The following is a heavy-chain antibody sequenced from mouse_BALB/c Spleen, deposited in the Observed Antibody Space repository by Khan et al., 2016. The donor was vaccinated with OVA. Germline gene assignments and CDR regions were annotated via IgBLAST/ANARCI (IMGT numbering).Heavy chain of an antibody. D-gene: IGHD2-2*01. CDR3: TRFGYLFAY. CDR2: IYPGNSDT. CDR1: GYTFTSYW. Sequence: EVQLQESGTVLARPGTSVKMSCKASGYTFTSYWMHWVKQRPGQGLEWIGAIYPGNSDTSYNQKFKGKAKLNAVTSTSTAYMELSSLTNEDSAVYYCTRFGYLFAYWGQGTLVTVSA. V-gene: IGHV1-5*01. J-gene: IGHJ3*01.